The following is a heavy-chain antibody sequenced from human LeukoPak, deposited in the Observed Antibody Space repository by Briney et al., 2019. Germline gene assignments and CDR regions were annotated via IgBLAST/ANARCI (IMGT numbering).Heavy chain of an antibody. D-gene: IGHD3-10*01. J-gene: IGHJ2*01. CDR1: GYTFTSYY. CDR2: INPSGGTT. V-gene: IGHV1-46*01. CDR3: ARDQEGIPYRYLDL. Sequence: ASVKVSCQASGYTFTSYYLHWVRPAPGQGLEWMGIINPSGGTTTYAQKFQGRVTMTRDTSTSTVYMELSSLRSEDTAVHYCARDQEGIPYRYLDLWGRGTLVTVSS.